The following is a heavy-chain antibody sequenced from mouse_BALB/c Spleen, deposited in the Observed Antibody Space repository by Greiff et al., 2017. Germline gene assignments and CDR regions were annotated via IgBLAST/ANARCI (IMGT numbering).Heavy chain of an antibody. CDR3: ARRGYFYGNYAWFAY. J-gene: IGHJ3*01. V-gene: IGHV1S29*02. Sequence: VQLQQSGPELVKPGASVKISCKASGYTFTDYNMHWVKQSHGKSLEWIGYIYPYNGGTGYNQKFKSKATLTVDNSSSTAYMELRSLTSEDSAVYYCARRGYFYGNYAWFAYWGQGTLVTVSA. CDR1: GYTFTDYN. CDR2: IYPYNGGT. D-gene: IGHD2-1*01.